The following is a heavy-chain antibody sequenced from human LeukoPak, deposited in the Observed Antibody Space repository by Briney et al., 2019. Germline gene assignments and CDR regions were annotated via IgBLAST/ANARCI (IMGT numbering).Heavy chain of an antibody. CDR1: GGTFSSYA. CDR2: IIPIFGTA. D-gene: IGHD4-17*01. V-gene: IGHV1-69*13. J-gene: IGHJ4*02. Sequence: SVKVSCKASGGTFSSYAISWVRQAPGQGLEWMGGIIPIFGTANYAQKFQGRVTITADESTSTAYMDLSSLRSEDTAVYYCARLTIGDYGDRESGFDYWGQGTLVTVSS. CDR3: ARLTIGDYGDRESGFDY.